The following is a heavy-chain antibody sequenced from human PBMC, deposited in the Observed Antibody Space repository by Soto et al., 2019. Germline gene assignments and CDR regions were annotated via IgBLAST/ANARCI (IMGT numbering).Heavy chain of an antibody. V-gene: IGHV1-69*02. Sequence: QVPLVQSGSELKKPGSSVKVSCEASGGSFTSYSFTWVRQAPGQGLEWMGSIIPIQGKANYALKFKDRVTITADRTTRTVYMELTSLRPEDPAVYFCAKRWLFVDHGYMDVWGKGTTVTVSS. D-gene: IGHD2-21*01. J-gene: IGHJ6*03. CDR1: GGSFTSYS. CDR2: IIPIQGKA. CDR3: AKRWLFVDHGYMDV.